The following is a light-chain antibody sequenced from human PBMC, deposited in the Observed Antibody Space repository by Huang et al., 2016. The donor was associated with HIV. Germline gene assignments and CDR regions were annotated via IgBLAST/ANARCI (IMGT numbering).Light chain of an antibody. CDR2: SAS. J-gene: IGKJ1*01. CDR1: QSIRKF. Sequence: DIQMTQSPSSLSASVGDRVTIACRASQSIRKFLNWYQQKPGEAPKLLMHSASSLLSGVPSRFSGSGSGTYFTLTITSLQPEDFATYYCQQTDNTPRTFGQGTKVVIK. V-gene: IGKV1-39*01. CDR3: QQTDNTPRT.